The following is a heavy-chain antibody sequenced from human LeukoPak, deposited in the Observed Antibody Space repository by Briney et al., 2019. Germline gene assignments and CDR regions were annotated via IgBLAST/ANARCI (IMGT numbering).Heavy chain of an antibody. D-gene: IGHD4-17*01. CDR3: TREAYGDNAIEYFQH. J-gene: IGHJ1*01. CDR1: GFTFSSHW. V-gene: IGHV3-74*01. CDR2: INKDGSST. Sequence: GASLKISCAASGFTFSSHWMQWVRQAPGKGLVWVSRINKDGSSTFYADSVKGRFTIARDNAKNSQYLQMNSMRAEDTAVYYCTREAYGDNAIEYFQHWGQGTLVTVSS.